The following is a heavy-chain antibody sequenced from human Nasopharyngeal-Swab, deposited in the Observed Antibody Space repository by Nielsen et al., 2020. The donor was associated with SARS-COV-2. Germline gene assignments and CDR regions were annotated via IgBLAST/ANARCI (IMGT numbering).Heavy chain of an antibody. CDR3: TRGGISSSWYAPVRDY. V-gene: IGHV3-49*03. CDR2: IRSKAYGGTT. D-gene: IGHD6-13*01. Sequence: GESLKISCAASGFTFSSYSMSWFRQAPGKGLEWVGFIRSKAYGGTTEYAASVKGRFTISRDDSKSIAYLQMNSLKTEDTAVYYCTRGGISSSWYAPVRDYWGQGTLVTVSS. J-gene: IGHJ4*02. CDR1: GFTFSSYS.